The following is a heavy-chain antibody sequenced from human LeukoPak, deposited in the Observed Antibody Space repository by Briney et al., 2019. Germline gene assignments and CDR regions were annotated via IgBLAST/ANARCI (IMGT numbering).Heavy chain of an antibody. J-gene: IGHJ3*02. CDR2: IYTTGRT. V-gene: IGHV4-4*09. D-gene: IGHD2-21*01. Sequence: SEILSLTCSVSGSPIGGDYWSWIRQPPGKALEWIGYIYTTGRTNYNPSLKSRVTISVDTSKNQFSLKLNSVTAADTAVYYCAKILGSGVWYGFDIWGQGTMVTVSS. CDR3: AKILGSGVWYGFDI. CDR1: GSPIGGDY.